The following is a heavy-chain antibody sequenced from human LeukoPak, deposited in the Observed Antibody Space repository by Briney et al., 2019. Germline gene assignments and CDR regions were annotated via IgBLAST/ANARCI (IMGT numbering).Heavy chain of an antibody. Sequence: SVKVSCKASGGTFSSYAISWVRQAPGQGLEWMGGIIPIFGTANYAQKFQGRVTITAGKSTSTAYMELSSLRSEDTAVYYCARGVSDYYFDYWGQGTLVTVSS. J-gene: IGHJ4*02. CDR3: ARGVSDYYFDY. V-gene: IGHV1-69*06. D-gene: IGHD6-13*01. CDR2: IIPIFGTA. CDR1: GGTFSSYA.